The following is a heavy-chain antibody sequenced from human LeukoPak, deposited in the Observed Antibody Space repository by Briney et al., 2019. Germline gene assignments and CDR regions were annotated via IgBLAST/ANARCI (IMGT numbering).Heavy chain of an antibody. V-gene: IGHV1-18*01. CDR1: GYTFTSYG. D-gene: IGHD3-22*01. CDR3: ARDLLVDSSGYYYLAAY. Sequence: ASVKVSCKASGYTFTSYGINWVRQAPGQGLEWMGWISAYNGNTNYPQKLQGRVTMTTDTSTSTAHMELRSLRSDDTAVYYCARDLLVDSSGYYYLAAYWGQGTLVTVSS. J-gene: IGHJ4*02. CDR2: ISAYNGNT.